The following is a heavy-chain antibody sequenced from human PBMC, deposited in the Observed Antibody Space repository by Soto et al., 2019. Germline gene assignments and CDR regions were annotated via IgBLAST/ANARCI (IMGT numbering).Heavy chain of an antibody. D-gene: IGHD5-18*01. J-gene: IGHJ4*02. CDR1: GYTFTSYD. CDR2: INPNSGNT. Sequence: QVQLVQSGAEVKKPGASVKVSCKASGYTFTSYDINWVRQATGQGLEWMGCINPNSGNTGYAQKFQGRVTMTRNTSKSTAYMELSSLRSEDTAVYYCARIGAMAAPRSLGYWGQGTLVTVSS. CDR3: ARIGAMAAPRSLGY. V-gene: IGHV1-8*01.